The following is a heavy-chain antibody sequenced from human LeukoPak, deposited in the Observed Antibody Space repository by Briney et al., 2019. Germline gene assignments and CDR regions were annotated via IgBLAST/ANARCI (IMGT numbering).Heavy chain of an antibody. J-gene: IGHJ6*02. D-gene: IGHD3-3*01. Sequence: APVKVSCKASGYTFTGYYMHWVRQAPGQGLEWMGWINPNSGGTNYAQKFQGWVTMTRDTSISTAYMELSRLRSEDTAVYYCARGTFGVVRSYYGMDVWGQGTTVTVSS. V-gene: IGHV1-2*04. CDR1: GYTFTGYY. CDR3: ARGTFGVVRSYYGMDV. CDR2: INPNSGGT.